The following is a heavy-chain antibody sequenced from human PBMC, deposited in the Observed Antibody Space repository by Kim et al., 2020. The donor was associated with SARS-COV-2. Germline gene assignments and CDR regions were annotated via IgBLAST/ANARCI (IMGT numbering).Heavy chain of an antibody. CDR3: AKGAHGSGRADAFDI. J-gene: IGHJ3*02. Sequence: DSVKGWFTISRDNSKNTLYLQMNSLRAEDTAVYYCAKGAHGSGRADAFDIWGQGTMVTVSS. D-gene: IGHD3-10*01. V-gene: IGHV3-23*01.